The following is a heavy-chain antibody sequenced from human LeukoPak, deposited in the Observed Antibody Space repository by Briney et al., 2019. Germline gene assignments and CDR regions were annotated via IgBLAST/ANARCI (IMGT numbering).Heavy chain of an antibody. V-gene: IGHV3-23*01. Sequence: PGRSLRLSCAASGFTFSSYAMSWVRQAPGKGLEWVSAISGSGGSTYYADSVKGRFTISRDNSKNTLYLQMNSLRAEDTAVYYCAKARIAVAGKGKNFDYWGQGTLVTVSS. D-gene: IGHD6-19*01. CDR3: AKARIAVAGKGKNFDY. J-gene: IGHJ4*02. CDR1: GFTFSSYA. CDR2: ISGSGGST.